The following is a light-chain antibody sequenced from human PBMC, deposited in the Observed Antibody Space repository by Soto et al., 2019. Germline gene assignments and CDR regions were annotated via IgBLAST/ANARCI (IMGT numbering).Light chain of an antibody. V-gene: IGKV3D-20*02. CDR1: QSVSSSY. J-gene: IGKJ5*01. CDR2: GAS. CDR3: QQRSNWRGIT. Sequence: EIVLTQSPGTLSFSPLYRFTLSFMSIQSVSSSYLAWYQQKPGQAPRLLXYGASNRATGIPDRFSGSGSGTDFTLTISRLEPEDFAVYYCQQRSNWRGITFGQGTRLEIK.